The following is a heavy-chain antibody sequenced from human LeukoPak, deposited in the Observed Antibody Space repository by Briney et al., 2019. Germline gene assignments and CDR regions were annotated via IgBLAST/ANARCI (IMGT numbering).Heavy chain of an antibody. Sequence: SETLSLTCVVYGGSFSDYYWTWIRQPPGKGLEWIGEINHTGSTGYNPSLKSRLTISVDMSKNQFSLKLTSLIAADTAVYYCVGNDDYVEYWGQGTLVTVSS. D-gene: IGHD1-1*01. CDR2: INHTGST. V-gene: IGHV4-34*01. CDR3: VGNDDYVEY. CDR1: GGSFSDYY. J-gene: IGHJ4*02.